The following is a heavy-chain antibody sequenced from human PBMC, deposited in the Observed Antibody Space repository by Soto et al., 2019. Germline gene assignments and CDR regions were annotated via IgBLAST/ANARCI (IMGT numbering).Heavy chain of an antibody. CDR1: GGSISGGGYY. J-gene: IGHJ5*02. V-gene: IGHV4-31*03. D-gene: IGHD2-2*02. CDR2: ITDSGST. CDR3: AKDPLYGWFDP. Sequence: SETLSLTCTVSGGSISGGGYYWSWIRQHPGKGLEWIGFITDSGSTYYNPSLKSRVTISVDTSRNQFSLNLNSVTAADTAVYYCAKDPLYGWFDPWGQGTLVTVSS.